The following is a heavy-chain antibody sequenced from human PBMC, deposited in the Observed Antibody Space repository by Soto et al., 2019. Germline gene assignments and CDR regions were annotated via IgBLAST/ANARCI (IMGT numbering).Heavy chain of an antibody. V-gene: IGHV3-30*18. J-gene: IGHJ4*02. CDR1: GFTFSSYG. CDR2: ISYDGSNK. Sequence: QVQLVESGGGVVQPGRSLRLSCAASGFTFSSYGMHWVRQAPGKGLEWVAVISYDGSNKYYADSVKSRFTISRDNSKNTLYLQMNSLRAEDTAVYYCAKDGRTGSLIYYFDYWGQGTLVTVSS. D-gene: IGHD3-9*01. CDR3: AKDGRTGSLIYYFDY.